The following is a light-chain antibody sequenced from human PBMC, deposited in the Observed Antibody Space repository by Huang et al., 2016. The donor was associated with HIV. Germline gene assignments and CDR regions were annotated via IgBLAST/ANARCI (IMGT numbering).Light chain of an antibody. V-gene: IGKV3-15*01. J-gene: IGKJ2*01. CDR3: QQYNNWPPYT. Sequence: EIAMTQSPATLSVSPGERASLSCRASQSISSNLAWYQQKPGQTPRLLIYGASTRATGIPARLSGSGSGTEFTLTISSLQSEDFAVYYCQQYNNWPPYTFGQGTKLEIK. CDR1: QSISSN. CDR2: GAS.